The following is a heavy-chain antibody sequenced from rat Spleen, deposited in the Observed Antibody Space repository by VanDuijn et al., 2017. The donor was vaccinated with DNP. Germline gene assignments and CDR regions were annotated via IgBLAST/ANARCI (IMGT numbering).Heavy chain of an antibody. CDR3: ARDTTRSNSGAFAY. CDR1: GFNFNDYW. J-gene: IGHJ3*01. D-gene: IGHD4-3*01. Sequence: EVKFVESGGGLVQPGRSLKLSCAASGFNFNDYWMGWVRQAPGKGLAWIGEINKESSTINYTPSLKDKFTISRDNAQNTLYLQMDSLRSEDTATYYCARDTTRSNSGAFAYWGQGTLVTVSS. CDR2: INKESSTI. V-gene: IGHV4-2*01.